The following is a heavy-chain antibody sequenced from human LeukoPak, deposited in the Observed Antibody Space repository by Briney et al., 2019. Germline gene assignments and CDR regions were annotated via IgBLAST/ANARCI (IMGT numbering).Heavy chain of an antibody. Sequence: GESLKISCKGSGDRFTNYWIGWVRQMPGKGLEWMGLIYPGDSDTRYSPSFQGQVTISADRATSTAYLQWSSLKASDSAMYYCARRPLRSQNWFSPWGQGTLVTVSS. J-gene: IGHJ5*02. V-gene: IGHV5-51*01. CDR3: ARRPLRSQNWFSP. CDR2: IYPGDSDT. D-gene: IGHD3-10*01. CDR1: GDRFTNYW.